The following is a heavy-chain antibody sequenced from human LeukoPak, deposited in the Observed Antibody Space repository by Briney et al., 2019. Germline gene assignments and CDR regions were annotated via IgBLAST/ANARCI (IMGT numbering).Heavy chain of an antibody. CDR2: ISSSGSTI. CDR1: GFTLSDYY. J-gene: IGHJ4*02. Sequence: PGRSLRLSCAASGFTLSDYYMSWIRPATGKGLEWVSYISSSGSTIDYADSVKGRFTISRDNAKNSLYLQMSSLRAEDTAVYYCARRRDFFDYWGQGTLVTVSS. CDR3: ARRRDFFDY. V-gene: IGHV3-11*01.